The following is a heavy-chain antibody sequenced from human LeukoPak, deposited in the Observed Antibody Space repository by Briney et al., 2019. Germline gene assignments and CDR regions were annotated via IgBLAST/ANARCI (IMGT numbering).Heavy chain of an antibody. Sequence: GGSLRLSCAASGFTFLSYSMNWVRQAPGKGLEWVSSISSSSSYIYYADSVKGRFTISRDNAKNSLYLQMNSLRAEDTAVYYCARVSGKARRDGTPDIVVVPAAMRGDYYYGMDVWGKGTTVTVSS. D-gene: IGHD2-2*01. CDR1: GFTFLSYS. CDR2: ISSSSSYI. CDR3: ARVSGKARRDGTPDIVVVPAAMRGDYYYGMDV. V-gene: IGHV3-21*01. J-gene: IGHJ6*04.